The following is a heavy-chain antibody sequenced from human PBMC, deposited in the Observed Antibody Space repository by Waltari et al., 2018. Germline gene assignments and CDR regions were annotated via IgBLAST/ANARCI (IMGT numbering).Heavy chain of an antibody. J-gene: IGHJ3*02. CDR2: ISPILGIA. Sequence: QVQLVQSGAEVKKPGSSVKVSCKASGGTFSSYAISWVRQAPGQGLEWMGGISPILGIANYAQKVQGRVTITADESTSTAYMELSSLRSEDTAVYYCARDKHYYDSSGYYHGAFDIWGQGTMVTVSS. V-gene: IGHV1-69*04. CDR3: ARDKHYYDSSGYYHGAFDI. D-gene: IGHD3-22*01. CDR1: GGTFSSYA.